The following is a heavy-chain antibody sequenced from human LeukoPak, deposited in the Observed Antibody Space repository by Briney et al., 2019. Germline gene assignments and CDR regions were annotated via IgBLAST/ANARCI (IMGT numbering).Heavy chain of an antibody. CDR1: GFTFSSYA. J-gene: IGHJ4*02. CDR2: ISYDGSNK. V-gene: IGHV3-30-3*01. Sequence: GRSLRLSCAASGFTFSSYAMHWVRQAPGKGLEWVAVISYDGSNKYYADSVKGRFTISRDNSKNTLYLQMNSLRAEDTAVYYCARGEPTYYYDGSGQYYFDYWGQGTLVTVSS. D-gene: IGHD3-22*01. CDR3: ARGEPTYYYDGSGQYYFDY.